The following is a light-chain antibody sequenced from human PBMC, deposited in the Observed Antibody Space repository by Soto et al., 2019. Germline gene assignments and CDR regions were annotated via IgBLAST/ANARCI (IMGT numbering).Light chain of an antibody. V-gene: IGKV1-5*03. CDR3: QQCNDYGRT. Sequence: DIQMTQSPSTLSASVGDRVTITCRASQSISDWLAWYQQKPGKAPKLLIYKASSLESGVPSRFSGSGSGSEFTLTISSLQPDDFAAYYCQQCNDYGRTFGQGTKVEIK. CDR2: KAS. J-gene: IGKJ1*01. CDR1: QSISDW.